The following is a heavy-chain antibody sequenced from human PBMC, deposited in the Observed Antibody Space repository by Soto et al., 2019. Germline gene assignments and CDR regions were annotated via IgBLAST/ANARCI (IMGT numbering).Heavy chain of an antibody. V-gene: IGHV4-4*02. D-gene: IGHD5-12*01. CDR3: ARGPSGYDHNFDY. J-gene: IGHJ4*02. Sequence: LSLTCAVSGGSISSSNWWSWVRQPPGKGLEWIGEIYHSGSTNYNPSLKSRVTISVDKSKNQFSLKLSSVTAADTAVYYCARGPSGYDHNFDYWGQGTLVTVSS. CDR2: IYHSGST. CDR1: GGSISSSNW.